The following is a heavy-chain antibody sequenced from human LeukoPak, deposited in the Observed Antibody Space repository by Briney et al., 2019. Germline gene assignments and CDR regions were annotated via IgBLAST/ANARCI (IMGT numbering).Heavy chain of an antibody. CDR3: VRFGSRWFLDY. Sequence: GGSLRLSCAASGFTFSSYEMNWVRQAPGEGLEWVSYISSSSAIYYADSVKGRFPISRDNAKNSLYLQMNRLRAEDTAVYYCVRFGSRWFLDYWGQGTLVTVSS. CDR2: ISSSSAI. CDR1: GFTFSSYE. V-gene: IGHV3-48*03. J-gene: IGHJ4*02. D-gene: IGHD6-13*01.